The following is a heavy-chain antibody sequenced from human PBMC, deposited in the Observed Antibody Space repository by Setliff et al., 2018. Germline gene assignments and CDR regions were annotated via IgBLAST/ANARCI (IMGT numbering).Heavy chain of an antibody. J-gene: IGHJ4*02. CDR3: ARGSFPYDNSGFDY. V-gene: IGHV4-31*03. D-gene: IGHD3-22*01. CDR2: IYYSGSTS. CDR1: GGSISSGGYY. Sequence: PSETLSLTCTVSGGSISSGGYYWSWIRQHPGKGLEWIGYIYYSGSTSYYNPSLKSRVTISVDTSKNQFSLKLSSVTAADTAVYYCARGSFPYDNSGFDYWGQGTLVTVSS.